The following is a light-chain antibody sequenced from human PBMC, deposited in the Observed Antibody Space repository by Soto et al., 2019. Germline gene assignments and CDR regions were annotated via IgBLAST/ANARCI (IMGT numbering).Light chain of an antibody. CDR2: EVS. CDR3: CSYAGSGIVI. V-gene: IGLV2-23*02. CDR1: SSDVGSYNL. Sequence: QSALTQPASVPGSPEQSITISCTGTSSDVGSYNLVSWYQQHPGKVPKLMIYEVSKRPSGVSNRFSGSKFGNTASLTISGLQAEDEADYYCCSYAGSGIVIFGGGTKLTVL. J-gene: IGLJ2*01.